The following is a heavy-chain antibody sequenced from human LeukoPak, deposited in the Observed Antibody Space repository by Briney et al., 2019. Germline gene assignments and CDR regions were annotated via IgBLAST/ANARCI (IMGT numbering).Heavy chain of an antibody. D-gene: IGHD3-22*01. CDR3: ARIRIRRYYYDSSGYYRDAFDI. CDR1: GGSISPYY. CDR2: IYYSGST. Sequence: PSETLSLTCTVSGGSISPYYWSWIRQPPGKGLEWIGYIYYSGSTNYNPSLKSRVTISVDTSKNQFSLKLSSVTAADTAVYYCARIRIRRYYYDSSGYYRDAFDIWGQGTMVTVSS. J-gene: IGHJ3*02. V-gene: IGHV4-59*12.